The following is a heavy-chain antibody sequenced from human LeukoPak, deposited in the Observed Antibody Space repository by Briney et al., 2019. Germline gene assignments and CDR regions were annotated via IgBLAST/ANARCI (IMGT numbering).Heavy chain of an antibody. D-gene: IGHD5-24*01. V-gene: IGHV3-21*01. J-gene: IGHJ4*02. CDR1: GLTFSSYT. Sequence: GGSLRLSCATSGLTFSSYTMNWVRQAPGKGLEWVSSISSRSPYIYYADSVKGRFTVSRANAKNSLFLQMNSLRAEDTAVYYCAREMQDSGWLQFFDYWGQGTLVTVSS. CDR3: AREMQDSGWLQFFDY. CDR2: ISSRSPYI.